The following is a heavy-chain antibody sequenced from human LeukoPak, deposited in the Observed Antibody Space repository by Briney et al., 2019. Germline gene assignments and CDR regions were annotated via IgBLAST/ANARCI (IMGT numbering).Heavy chain of an antibody. CDR1: GYNFTSYW. J-gene: IGHJ4*02. Sequence: GESLKISWKGSGYNFTSYWIGWVRQMPGKGLEWMGIIYPGDSDTRYSPSFQGQVTISADKSISTAYLQWSSLKASDTATYYCARMMSAPPEYYFDYWGQGTLVTVSS. CDR3: ARMMSAPPEYYFDY. CDR2: IYPGDSDT. V-gene: IGHV5-51*01. D-gene: IGHD3-16*01.